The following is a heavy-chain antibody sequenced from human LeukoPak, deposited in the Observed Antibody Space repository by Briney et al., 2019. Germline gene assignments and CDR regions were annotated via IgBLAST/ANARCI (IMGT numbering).Heavy chain of an antibody. CDR1: GFTFSSYM. V-gene: IGHV3-7*01. CDR2: IKPDGGEK. D-gene: IGHD2-15*01. CDR3: ASGSLGSGILVS. J-gene: IGHJ5*02. Sequence: GGSLRLSCAASGFTFSSYMMTWVRQAPGKGLEWVANIKPDGGEKFYVDSVRGRFTISRDNAKNSLYLQMNSLRSEDTAVYYRASGSLGSGILVSWGQGNLVIVSS.